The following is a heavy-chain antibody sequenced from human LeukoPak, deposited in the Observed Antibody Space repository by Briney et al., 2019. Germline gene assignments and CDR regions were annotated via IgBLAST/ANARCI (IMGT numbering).Heavy chain of an antibody. CDR1: GFTFSSYS. D-gene: IGHD5-18*01. CDR3: ATDRGYSTFDY. V-gene: IGHV3-7*01. Sequence: GGSLRLSCAASGFTFSSYSMNWVRQPPGKGLEWVANMNVDGSAIYYVDSVKGRFTISRDNAKNLLYLQMSSLRDEDTAVYFCATDRGYSTFDYWGQGTLVTVSS. CDR2: MNVDGSAI. J-gene: IGHJ4*02.